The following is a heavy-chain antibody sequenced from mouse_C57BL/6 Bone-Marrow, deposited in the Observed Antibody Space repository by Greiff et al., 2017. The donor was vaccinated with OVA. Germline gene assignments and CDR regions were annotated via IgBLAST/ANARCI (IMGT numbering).Heavy chain of an antibody. CDR2: SRNKANDYTT. D-gene: IGHD1-1*01. V-gene: IGHV7-1*01. J-gene: IGHJ1*03. CDR1: GFTFSDFY. CDR3: ARGFYGSSFYWYFDV. Sequence: EVQVVESGGGLVQSGRSLRLSCATSGFTFSDFYMEWVRQAPGKGLEWIAASRNKANDYTTEYSASVKGRFIVSRDTSQSILYLQMNALRAEDTAIYYCARGFYGSSFYWYFDVWGTGTTVTVSS.